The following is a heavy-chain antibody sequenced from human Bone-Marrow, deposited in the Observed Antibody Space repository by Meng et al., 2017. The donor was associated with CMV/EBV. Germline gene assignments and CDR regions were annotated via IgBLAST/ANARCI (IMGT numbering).Heavy chain of an antibody. D-gene: IGHD1-26*01. CDR2: INPNGGST. V-gene: IGHV1-46*01. CDR1: GYTFTSYY. J-gene: IGHJ4*02. CDR3: ARDEGGSYY. Sequence: ASVKVSCKTSGYTFTSYYMHWVRQAPGQGLEWMGIINPNGGSTAYAQKFQGRVTMTGDTSTSTIYMELSSLRSEDTAVYYCARDEGGSYYWGQGTLVTVSS.